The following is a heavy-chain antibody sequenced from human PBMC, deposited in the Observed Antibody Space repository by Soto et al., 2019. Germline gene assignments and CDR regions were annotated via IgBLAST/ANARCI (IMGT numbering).Heavy chain of an antibody. D-gene: IGHD2-2*02. J-gene: IGHJ5*02. V-gene: IGHV4-59*08. Sequence: PSETLSLTCTVSGGSISSYYWSWIRQPPGKGLEWIGYIYYSGSTNYNPSLKSRVTISVDTSKNQFSLKLSSVTAADTAVYYCASLGPNRYCSSTSCYKEVQNWFDPWGQGTLVTVSS. CDR3: ASLGPNRYCSSTSCYKEVQNWFDP. CDR1: GGSISSYY. CDR2: IYYSGST.